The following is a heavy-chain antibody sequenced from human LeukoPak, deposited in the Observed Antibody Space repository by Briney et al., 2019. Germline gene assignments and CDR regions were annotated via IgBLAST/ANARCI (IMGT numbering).Heavy chain of an antibody. CDR1: GFTFSSYS. CDR2: ISSSSSYI. J-gene: IGHJ4*02. V-gene: IGHV3-21*01. CDR3: AGDVETGTTGY. D-gene: IGHD1-1*01. Sequence: GGSLRLSCAASGFTFSSYSMNWVRQAPGKGLEWVSSISSSSSYIYYADSVKGRFTISRDNAKNSLYLQMNSLRAEDTAVYYCAGDVETGTTGYWGQGTLVTVSS.